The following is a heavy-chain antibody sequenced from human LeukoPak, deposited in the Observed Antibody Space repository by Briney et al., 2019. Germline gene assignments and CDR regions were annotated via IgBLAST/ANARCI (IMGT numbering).Heavy chain of an antibody. CDR1: GFTFSSYG. J-gene: IGHJ4*02. CDR3: ARGRPLDYYDSSGYYFR. D-gene: IGHD3-22*01. Sequence: GGSLRLSCAASGFTFSSYGMHWVRQAPGKGLEWVAVISYDGSNKYYADSVKGRFTISRDNSKNTLYLQMNSLRAEDTAVYYCARGRPLDYYDSSGYYFRWGQGTLVTVSS. CDR2: ISYDGSNK. V-gene: IGHV3-30*03.